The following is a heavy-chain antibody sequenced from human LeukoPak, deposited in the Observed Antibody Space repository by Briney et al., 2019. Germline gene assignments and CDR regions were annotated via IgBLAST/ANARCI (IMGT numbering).Heavy chain of an antibody. Sequence: GGSLRLSCAASGFTFSTSWMTWVRQAPGKGLEWVANIKQDGSEKYYVDSVKGRFTISRDNAKNSLYLQMNSLRAEDTAVYYCARDYGVYYYYMDVWGKGTTVTVSS. CDR1: GFTFSTSW. D-gene: IGHD4-17*01. V-gene: IGHV3-7*01. J-gene: IGHJ6*03. CDR3: ARDYGVYYYYMDV. CDR2: IKQDGSEK.